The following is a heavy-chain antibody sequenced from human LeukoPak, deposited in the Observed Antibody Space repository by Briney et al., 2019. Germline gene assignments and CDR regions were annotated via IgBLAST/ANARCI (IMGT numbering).Heavy chain of an antibody. D-gene: IGHD2-21*02. CDR1: GFTVSANY. Sequence: GGSLRLSCAASGFTVSANYMSWVRRAPGKGLEWVSVIYSSGSTYYADSVKGRFTISRDNSKNTLYLQMNSLRAEDTAVYYCAGSLAYCGGDCRLGDYWGQGTLVTVSS. J-gene: IGHJ4*02. CDR2: IYSSGST. V-gene: IGHV3-66*01. CDR3: AGSLAYCGGDCRLGDY.